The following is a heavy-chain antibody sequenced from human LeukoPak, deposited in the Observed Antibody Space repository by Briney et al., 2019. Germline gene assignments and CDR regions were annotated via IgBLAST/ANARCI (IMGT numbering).Heavy chain of an antibody. CDR1: GFTFSSYW. CDR2: IKQDGREK. Sequence: GGSLRLSCAASGFTFSSYWMSWVRQAPGKGLEWVATIKQDGREKYYVDSVKGRFTISRDNAKNSLYLQMNSLRAEDTAVYYCARNAYYYGSGSPLGYWGQGTLVTVSS. V-gene: IGHV3-7*01. D-gene: IGHD3-10*01. J-gene: IGHJ4*02. CDR3: ARNAYYYGSGSPLGY.